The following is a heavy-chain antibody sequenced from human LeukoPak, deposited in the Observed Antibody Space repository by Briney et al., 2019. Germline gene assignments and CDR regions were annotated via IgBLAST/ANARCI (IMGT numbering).Heavy chain of an antibody. V-gene: IGHV3-48*04. CDR3: AKSEVYYFGTSGGFDY. D-gene: IGHD3-22*01. CDR1: GFTFSSYS. Sequence: GGSLRLSCAASGFTFSSYSMNWVRQAPGKGLEWVSYISSSSSTIYYADSVKGRFTISRDNAKNSLYLQMNSLRAEDTAVYYCAKSEVYYFGTSGGFDYWGQGTLVIVAS. CDR2: ISSSSSTI. J-gene: IGHJ4*02.